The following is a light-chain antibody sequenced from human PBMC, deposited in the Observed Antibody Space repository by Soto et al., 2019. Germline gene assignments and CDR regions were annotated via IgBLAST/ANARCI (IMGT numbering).Light chain of an antibody. Sequence: EIVLTQSPGTLSLSPGERATLSCRASQSVSSSYLAWYQQKPGQTPRLLIYGASSRATGIQDRYSGSGSGTVFTLTISRLEPEDFAVYYYQEYGSSPETFGHGTNVEIK. V-gene: IGKV3-20*01. CDR1: QSVSSSY. J-gene: IGKJ1*01. CDR2: GAS. CDR3: QEYGSSPET.